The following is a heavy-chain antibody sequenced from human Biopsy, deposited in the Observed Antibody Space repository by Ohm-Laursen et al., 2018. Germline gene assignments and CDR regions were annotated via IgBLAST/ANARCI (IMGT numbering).Heavy chain of an antibody. D-gene: IGHD3-3*01. CDR3: ARERQFRFLEGAFDY. CDR1: GVSISDDY. Sequence: SQTLSPTCAVSGVSISDDYWNWIRQPPGKGLQVIGYISSGGRAKYNPSLKSRLTISLDTSKNQLSLRLSSVTAADSAIYYCARERQFRFLEGAFDYWGQGILVTVSS. CDR2: ISSGGRA. J-gene: IGHJ4*02. V-gene: IGHV4-59*01.